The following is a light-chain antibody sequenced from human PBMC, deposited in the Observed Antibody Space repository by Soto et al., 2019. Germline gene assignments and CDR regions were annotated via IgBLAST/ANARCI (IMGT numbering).Light chain of an antibody. Sequence: IQMTQSPSSVSACIGDTVTITCRASEDVNVYLNWYQQKPGEVPKLLIYSASTLHSGVPSRFTGSGSETDFTLTIRSLQPEDFATYYCQHGYVAPYSFGQGTKL. CDR1: EDVNVY. CDR2: SAS. CDR3: QHGYVAPYS. J-gene: IGKJ2*03. V-gene: IGKV1-39*01.